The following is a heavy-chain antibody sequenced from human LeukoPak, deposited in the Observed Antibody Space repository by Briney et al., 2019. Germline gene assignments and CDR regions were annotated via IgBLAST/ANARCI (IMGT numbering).Heavy chain of an antibody. J-gene: IGHJ3*02. CDR3: ARDPNSSSWNFGAFDI. D-gene: IGHD6-13*01. V-gene: IGHV4-39*07. Sequence: PSETLSLTCTVSGGSISSSSYYWGWIRQPPGKGLEWIGSIYYSGSTYYNPSLKSRVTISVDTSKNQFSLKLSSVTAADTAVYYCARDPNSSSWNFGAFDIWGQGTMVTVSS. CDR1: GGSISSSSYY. CDR2: IYYSGST.